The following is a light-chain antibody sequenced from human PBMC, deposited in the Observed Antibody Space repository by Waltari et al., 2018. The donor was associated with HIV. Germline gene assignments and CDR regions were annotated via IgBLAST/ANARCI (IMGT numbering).Light chain of an antibody. J-gene: IGKJ2*01. CDR1: QSIATN. V-gene: IGKV3-15*01. CDR2: DAS. Sequence: EIVMTQSPATLWLSPGETATLSCRTRQSIATNLAWYQHKRGQAPKLLIYDASTGAAGVPPRFSGSGSGTEFNLTIDSLQSDDFAIYYCQQYNNWPYTFARGSKVEVK. CDR3: QQYNNWPYT.